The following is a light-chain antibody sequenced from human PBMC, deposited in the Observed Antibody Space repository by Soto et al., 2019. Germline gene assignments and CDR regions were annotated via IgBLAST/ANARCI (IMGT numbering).Light chain of an antibody. V-gene: IGLV2-14*03. J-gene: IGLJ1*01. CDR2: DVS. Sequence: SVLTQPASVSVAPGQSIAISCTGTSSDVGGYNYVSWYQHHPGKAPKLMVYDVSNRPSGVSNRFSGSKSGNTASLTISGLQAEDEADYYCSSYTSSSTYVFGTGTKVTV. CDR1: SSDVGGYNY. CDR3: SSYTSSSTYV.